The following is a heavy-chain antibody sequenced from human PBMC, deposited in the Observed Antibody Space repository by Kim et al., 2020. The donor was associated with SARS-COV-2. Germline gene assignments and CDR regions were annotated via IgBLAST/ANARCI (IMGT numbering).Heavy chain of an antibody. J-gene: IGHJ4*01. CDR3: ARDPDYRGYSYFGY. D-gene: IGHD4-17*01. V-gene: IGHV3-74*01. CDR2: IKSDGSST. Sequence: GGSLRLSCAASGFTFSSYWMHWVRQAPGKGLMWVSRIKSDGSSTSYADSVKGRFTISRDNAKNTLYLQMNSLSAEETAVYYCARDPDYRGYSYFGYWGHGTLVTVSS. CDR1: GFTFSSYW.